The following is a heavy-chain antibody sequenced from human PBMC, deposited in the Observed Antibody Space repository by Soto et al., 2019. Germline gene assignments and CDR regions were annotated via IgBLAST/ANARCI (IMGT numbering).Heavy chain of an antibody. CDR2: INAGNGHT. CDR1: GYTFTNLA. D-gene: IGHD2-8*01. J-gene: IGHJ6*02. CDR3: AADSNDPNYYYYYGMDV. Sequence: ASVKVSCKASGYTFTNLAIHWVRQAPGQGLEWMGWINAGNGHTKYSQSFQDRVTITSDISASTAYMELSSLRSEDTAVDYCAADSNDPNYYYYYGMDVWGQGTTVTVSS. V-gene: IGHV1-3*01.